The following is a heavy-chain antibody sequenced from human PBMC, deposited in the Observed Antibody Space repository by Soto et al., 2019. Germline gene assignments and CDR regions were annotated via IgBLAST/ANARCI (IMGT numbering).Heavy chain of an antibody. V-gene: IGHV6-1*01. Sequence: QVQLQQSGPVLVKPSQPLSLTCAISVDSVSSNSAAWNWIRQSPSRGLDWLGRTYYRSKWYNEYAVSVKSRININHGTSKNHFSLQLNSVTPEDTAGYYCARGAVAGTRFFDYWGQGTLVTVSS. CDR2: TYYRSKWYN. CDR3: ARGAVAGTRFFDY. D-gene: IGHD6-19*01. CDR1: VDSVSSNSAA. J-gene: IGHJ4*02.